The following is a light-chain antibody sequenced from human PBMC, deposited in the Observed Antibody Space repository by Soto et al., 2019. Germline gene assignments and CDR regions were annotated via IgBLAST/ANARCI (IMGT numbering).Light chain of an antibody. CDR1: QSISSN. Sequence: EVVLTQSPVTLSLSPGQRATLSCRASQSISSNLAWYQQKPGQAPRLLISDASNRAHGIPARFSGSGSGTDFTLTISSLEPEDFGVYYCQQRSNWPPEWTFGQGTKVEIK. CDR2: DAS. V-gene: IGKV3-11*01. CDR3: QQRSNWPPEWT. J-gene: IGKJ1*01.